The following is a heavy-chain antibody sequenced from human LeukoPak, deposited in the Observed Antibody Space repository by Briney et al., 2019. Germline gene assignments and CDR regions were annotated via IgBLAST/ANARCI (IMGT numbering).Heavy chain of an antibody. Sequence: PGGSLRLSCAASGFTFSSYAMSWVRQAPGKGLEWVSAISGSGGSTYYADSVKGRFTISRDNSKNTLYLQMNSLRAEDTAVYNCAKSRAIVVVVAATPLDYWGQGTLVTVSS. CDR1: GFTFSSYA. CDR2: ISGSGGST. CDR3: AKSRAIVVVVAATPLDY. D-gene: IGHD2-15*01. V-gene: IGHV3-23*01. J-gene: IGHJ4*02.